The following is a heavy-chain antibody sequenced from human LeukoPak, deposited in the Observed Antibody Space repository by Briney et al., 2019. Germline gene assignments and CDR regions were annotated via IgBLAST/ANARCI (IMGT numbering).Heavy chain of an antibody. CDR3: ATEPSRSYSFDHLDF. D-gene: IGHD5-12*01. J-gene: IGHJ4*02. V-gene: IGHV1-69*04. CDR1: GGTFKNYA. CDR2: VVPMFGIR. Sequence: SVKVSCKTSGGTFKNYAISWVRQAPGQGLEWMGRVVPMFGIRNYPQTFRGRVNITADKATNTVYIELRSLRAEDTAIYYCATEPSRSYSFDHLDFWGLGTPVTVSS.